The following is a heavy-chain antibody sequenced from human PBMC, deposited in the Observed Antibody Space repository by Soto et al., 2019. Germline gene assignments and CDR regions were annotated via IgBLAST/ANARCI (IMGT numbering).Heavy chain of an antibody. V-gene: IGHV4-30-4*01. CDR1: GGSISSGFFF. Sequence: QVQLQESGPGLVKPSQTLSLTCTVSGGSISSGFFFWSWLRQTPGKGLEWIGDTFHTGATHFNASLGSRLSMSVDTSKNQFSMRLASVTAADTAVYYCARAGHVGAARSCCHTFWGQGVPVTVSS. CDR2: TFHTGAT. CDR3: ARAGHVGAARSCCHTF. J-gene: IGHJ4*02. D-gene: IGHD1-26*01.